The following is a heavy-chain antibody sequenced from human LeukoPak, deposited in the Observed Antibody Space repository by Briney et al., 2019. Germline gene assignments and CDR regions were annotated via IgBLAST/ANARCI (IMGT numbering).Heavy chain of an antibody. CDR2: INPNSGGT. CDR3: ARDTRYYYDSSAYYRSDAFDI. Sequence: ASVKVSCKASGYTFTGYYIHWVRQAPGQGLEWMGWINPNSGGTNYAQKFQGRVTMTRDTSISTAYMELSRLRSDGAAVYYCARDTRYYYDSSAYYRSDAFDIWGQGTMVTVSS. V-gene: IGHV1-2*02. D-gene: IGHD3-22*01. CDR1: GYTFTGYY. J-gene: IGHJ3*02.